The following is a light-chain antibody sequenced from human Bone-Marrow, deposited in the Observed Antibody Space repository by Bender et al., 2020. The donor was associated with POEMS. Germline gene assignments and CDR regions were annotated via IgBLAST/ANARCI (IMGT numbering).Light chain of an antibody. CDR1: SSDVGAYNL. V-gene: IGLV2-23*02. CDR3: SSYAGSRTLV. CDR2: EVS. Sequence: QSALTQPASVSGSPGQSITISCTGASSDVGAYNLVSWYQQHPGKAPKLLIYEVSKRPSGVPDRFSGSKSGNTASLTVSGLQAEDEADYYCSSYAGSRTLVFGGGTKLTVL. J-gene: IGLJ2*01.